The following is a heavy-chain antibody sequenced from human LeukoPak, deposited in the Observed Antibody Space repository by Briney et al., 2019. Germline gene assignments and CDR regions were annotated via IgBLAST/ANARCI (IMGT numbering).Heavy chain of an antibody. J-gene: IGHJ5*02. CDR3: ARDSSYYGSGSYP. V-gene: IGHV4-59*01. D-gene: IGHD3-10*01. CDR2: IYYSGIT. CDR1: GGSISSYY. Sequence: NSSETLSLTCTVSGGSISSYYWSWIRQPPGKGLEWIRYIYYSGITNYNPSLKSRVTISVDTSKNQFSLKLSSVTAADTAMYYCARDSSYYGSGSYPWGQGTLVTVSS.